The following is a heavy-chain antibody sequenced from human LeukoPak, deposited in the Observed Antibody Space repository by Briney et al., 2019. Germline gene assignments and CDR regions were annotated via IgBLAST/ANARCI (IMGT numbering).Heavy chain of an antibody. Sequence: GGSLRLSCAASGFIFSDYYMSWIRQAPGKGLEWLSSISSSGSTTYYADSVKGRFTISRDNAKNSLYLQMNSLRAEDTAVYYCARVGSCTNGVCYNPFDDWGQGALVTVSS. CDR1: GFIFSDYY. J-gene: IGHJ4*02. D-gene: IGHD2-8*01. V-gene: IGHV3-11*04. CDR3: ARVGSCTNGVCYNPFDD. CDR2: ISSSGSTT.